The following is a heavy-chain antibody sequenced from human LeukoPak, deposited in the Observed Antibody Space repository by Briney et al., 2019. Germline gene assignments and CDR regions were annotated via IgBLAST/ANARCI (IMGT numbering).Heavy chain of an antibody. CDR2: ISYDGSNK. CDR1: GFTFSSYA. J-gene: IGHJ4*02. V-gene: IGHV3-30-3*01. CDR3: ARVQKGSYYLPAY. Sequence: GRSLRLSCAASGFTFSSYAMHWVRQAPGKGLEWVAVISYDGSNKYYADSVKGRFTISRDNSKNTLYLQMNSLRAEDTAVYYCARVQKGSYYLPAYWGQGTLVTVSS. D-gene: IGHD3-10*01.